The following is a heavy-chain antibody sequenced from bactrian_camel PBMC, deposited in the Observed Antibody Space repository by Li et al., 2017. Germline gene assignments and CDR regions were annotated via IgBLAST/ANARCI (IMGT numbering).Heavy chain of an antibody. CDR2: IDSVGVT. J-gene: IGHJ4*01. CDR1: GVTVSIHC. CDR3: AADWPLFRDLTNIQSLERTTKN. V-gene: IGHV3S53*01. Sequence: HVQLVESGGGSAQAGGSLKLSCEVSGVTVSIHCAGWFREAPGKEREGVAGIDSVGVTSYLDSVKGRFVVSRDNAMNAVYLTMNNLRPEDTGKYYCAADWPLFRDLTNIQSLERTTKNWGQGTQVTVS. D-gene: IGHD1*01.